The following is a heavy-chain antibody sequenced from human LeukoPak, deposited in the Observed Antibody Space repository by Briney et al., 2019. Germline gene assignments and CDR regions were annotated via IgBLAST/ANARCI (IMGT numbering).Heavy chain of an antibody. CDR2: ISSSSSYI. J-gene: IGHJ6*03. CDR3: ARITYCSSTSCYGGAYYYYYYMDV. CDR1: GFTFSSYS. D-gene: IGHD2-2*01. Sequence: KPGGSLRLSCAASGFTFSSYSMNWVRQAPGKGLEWVSSISSSSSYIYYADSVKGRFTISRDNAKNSLYLQMNSLRAEDTAVYYCARITYCSSTSCYGGAYYYYYYMDVWGKDTTVTVSS. V-gene: IGHV3-21*01.